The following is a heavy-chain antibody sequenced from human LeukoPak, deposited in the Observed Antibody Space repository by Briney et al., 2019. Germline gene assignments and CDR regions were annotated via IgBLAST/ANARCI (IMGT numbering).Heavy chain of an antibody. Sequence: ASVKVSCKASGYTFTGYYMHWARQAPGQGLEWMGWINPNSGGTNYAQKFQGWVTMTRDTSISTAYMELSRLRSDDTAVYYCARDGDSSGWFSWFDPWGQGTLVTVSS. D-gene: IGHD6-19*01. V-gene: IGHV1-2*04. CDR3: ARDGDSSGWFSWFDP. J-gene: IGHJ5*02. CDR1: GYTFTGYY. CDR2: INPNSGGT.